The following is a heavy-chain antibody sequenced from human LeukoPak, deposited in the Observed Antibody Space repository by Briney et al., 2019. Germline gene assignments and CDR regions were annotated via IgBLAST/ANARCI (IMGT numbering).Heavy chain of an antibody. V-gene: IGHV3-23*01. CDR1: GFTFSSYS. CDR3: AKGVAVAARPSWYFDY. J-gene: IGHJ4*02. D-gene: IGHD6-19*01. Sequence: GGSLRLSCAASGFTFSSYSMNWVRQAPGKGLEWVSAISGSGGSTYYADSVKGRFTISRDNSKNTLYLQMNSLRAEDTAVYYCAKGVAVAARPSWYFDYWGQGTLVTVSS. CDR2: ISGSGGST.